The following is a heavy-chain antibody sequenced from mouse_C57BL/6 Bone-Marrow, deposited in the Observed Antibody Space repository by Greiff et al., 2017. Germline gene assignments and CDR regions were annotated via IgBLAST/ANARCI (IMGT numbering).Heavy chain of an antibody. CDR1: GYAFSSSW. Sequence: QVQLQQSGPELVKPGASVKISCKASGYAFSSSWMNWVKQRPGKGLEWIGRIYPGDGDTNYNGKFKGKATLTADKSSSTAYMQLSSLTSEDSAVYFCARASYGNWFDYWGQGTTLTVSS. V-gene: IGHV1-82*01. D-gene: IGHD2-1*01. CDR3: ARASYGNWFDY. J-gene: IGHJ2*01. CDR2: IYPGDGDT.